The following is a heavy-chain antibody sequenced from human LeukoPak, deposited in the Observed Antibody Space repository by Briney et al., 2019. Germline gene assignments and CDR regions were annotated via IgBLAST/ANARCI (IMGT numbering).Heavy chain of an antibody. Sequence: ASVKVSCKASGYTFNSYDINWVRQATGQGLEWMGWMNPNSGNTGYAQKFQGRVTITRNTSISTAYMELSSLRSEDTAVYYCARQLVSPMYNWFDPWGQGTLVAVSS. CDR2: MNPNSGNT. CDR1: GYTFNSYD. D-gene: IGHD6-13*01. CDR3: ARQLVSPMYNWFDP. J-gene: IGHJ5*02. V-gene: IGHV1-8*03.